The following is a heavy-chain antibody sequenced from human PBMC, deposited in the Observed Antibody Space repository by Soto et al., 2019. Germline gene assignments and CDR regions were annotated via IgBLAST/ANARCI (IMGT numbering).Heavy chain of an antibody. CDR2: IIPIFGTA. J-gene: IGHJ4*02. CDR3: ARGSSPYIDSRGYYYFDY. V-gene: IGHV1-69*01. CDR1: GGTFSSYA. D-gene: IGHD3-22*01. Sequence: QVQLVQSGAEVKKPGSSVKVSCKASGGTFSSYAISWVRQAPGQGLEWMGGIIPIFGTANYAQKFQGRVTSTADESTSTAYMELSSLRSEDTAVYYCARGSSPYIDSRGYYYFDYLGQGTLVTVSS.